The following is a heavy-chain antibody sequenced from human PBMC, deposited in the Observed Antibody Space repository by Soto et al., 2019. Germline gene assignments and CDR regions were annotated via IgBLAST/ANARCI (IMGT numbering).Heavy chain of an antibody. CDR1: GFSFSSYT. D-gene: IGHD1-26*01. CDR3: AKDRMGASGWFDP. J-gene: IGHJ5*02. Sequence: GSLRLSCVASGFSFSSYTMNLVRQAPGKGLEWVSGVSGNGGNTYYADSVKGRFSISRDNSKNTLYLQLNSLRAEDTAVYYCAKDRMGASGWFDPWGQGTPVTVPS. V-gene: IGHV3-23*01. CDR2: VSGNGGNT.